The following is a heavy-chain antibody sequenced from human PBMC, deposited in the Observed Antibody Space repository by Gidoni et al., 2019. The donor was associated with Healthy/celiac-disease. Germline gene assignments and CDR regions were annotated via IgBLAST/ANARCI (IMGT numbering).Heavy chain of an antibody. J-gene: IGHJ4*02. D-gene: IGHD5-18*01. V-gene: IGHV3-74*01. CDR3: ARDTGYRYGDVVY. Sequence: LVGAGGGVVQRGGSLRLPCAASRCPIRSYWMHWVRQAHGKGLVWVSRINSDGSSTSYAASVQGRFTISRDNAKNTLYLQMNSLRAEATAVYYCARDTGYRYGDVVYWGQGTLVTVSA. CDR2: INSDGSST. CDR1: RCPIRSYW.